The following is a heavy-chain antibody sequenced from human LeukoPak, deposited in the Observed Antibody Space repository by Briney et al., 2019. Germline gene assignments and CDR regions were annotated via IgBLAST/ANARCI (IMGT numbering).Heavy chain of an antibody. CDR3: AADLGIVVVPAATSYFDL. Sequence: GTSVKVSCKASGFTFTSSAVQWVRQARGQRLEWIGWTVVGSGNTNYAQKFQERVTITRDMSTSTAYMELSSLRSEDTAVYYCAADLGIVVVPAATSYFDLWGRGTLVTVSS. D-gene: IGHD2-2*01. CDR2: TVVGSGNT. V-gene: IGHV1-58*01. J-gene: IGHJ2*01. CDR1: GFTFTSSA.